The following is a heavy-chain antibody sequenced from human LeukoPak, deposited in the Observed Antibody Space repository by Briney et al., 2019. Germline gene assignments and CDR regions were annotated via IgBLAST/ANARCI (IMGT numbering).Heavy chain of an antibody. CDR1: GGSFSGYY. V-gene: IGHV4-34*01. D-gene: IGHD6-19*01. CDR2: INHSGST. CDR3: ARGPAASSGWYVGWFDP. J-gene: IGHJ5*02. Sequence: SETLSLTCAVYGGSFSGYYWSWIRQPPGKGLEWIGEINHSGSTNYNPSLKSRVTISVDTSKNQFSLKLSSVTAADTAVYYCARGPAASSGWYVGWFDPWGQGTLVTVSS.